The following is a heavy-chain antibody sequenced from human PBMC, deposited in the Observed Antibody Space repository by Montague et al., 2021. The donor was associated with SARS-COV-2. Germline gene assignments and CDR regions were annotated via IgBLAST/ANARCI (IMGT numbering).Heavy chain of an antibody. J-gene: IGHJ5*02. V-gene: IGHV4-30-2*01. CDR2: IFPGGXT. D-gene: IGHD4-17*01. CDR1: GGSISNGSYP. CDR3: ARGGADFGDYGWLDP. Sequence: TLSLTCSVSGGSISNGSYPWSWIRQPPGKGLEWIGYIFPGGXTXYXXXXQXRVTISIDNSKNQLSLGLTSITAADTAVYFCARGGADFGDYGWLDPWGQGILVTVS.